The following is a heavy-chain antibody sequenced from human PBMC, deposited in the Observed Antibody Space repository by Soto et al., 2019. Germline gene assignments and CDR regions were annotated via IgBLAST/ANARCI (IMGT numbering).Heavy chain of an antibody. CDR3: AREGTYKNYYYYGMDV. Sequence: SETLSLTCDVYGGSFSGYYWSWIRQPPGKGLERIGEINHSGSTNYNPSLKSRVTISVDTSKNQFSLKLSSVTAADTAVYYCAREGTYKNYYYYGMDVWGQGTTVTVSS. D-gene: IGHD1-1*01. V-gene: IGHV4-34*01. CDR2: INHSGST. J-gene: IGHJ6*02. CDR1: GGSFSGYY.